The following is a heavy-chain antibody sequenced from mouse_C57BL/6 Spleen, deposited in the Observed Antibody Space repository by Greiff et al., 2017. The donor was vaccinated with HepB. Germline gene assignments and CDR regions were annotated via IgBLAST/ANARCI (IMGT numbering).Heavy chain of an antibody. J-gene: IGHJ2*01. D-gene: IGHD1-1*01. V-gene: IGHV10-3*01. CDR3: VREEGLRYYFDG. CDR1: GFTFNTYA. Sequence: EVQGVESGGGLVQPKGSLKLSCAASGFTFNTYAMHWVRQAPGKGLEWVARIRRKSSNYATYYADSVKDRFTISRDDSQSMLYLQMNNLKTEDTAMYYCVREEGLRYYFDGWGKGTTLTVSS. CDR2: IRRKSSNYAT.